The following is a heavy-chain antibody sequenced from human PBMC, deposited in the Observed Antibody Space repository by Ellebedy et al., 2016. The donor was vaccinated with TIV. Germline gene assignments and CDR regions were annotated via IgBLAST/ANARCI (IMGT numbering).Heavy chain of an antibody. Sequence: GESLKISXVVSGFTFSRYSMNWVRQAPGKGLEWVSYISTSGSDIYYADSVKGRFTISRDNVKSSLYLQMNNLRAEDTAVYYCARGPYCTNGVCYTYYFDYWGQGTLVTVSS. V-gene: IGHV3-48*01. CDR2: ISTSGSDI. CDR3: ARGPYCTNGVCYTYYFDY. CDR1: GFTFSRYS. D-gene: IGHD2-8*01. J-gene: IGHJ4*02.